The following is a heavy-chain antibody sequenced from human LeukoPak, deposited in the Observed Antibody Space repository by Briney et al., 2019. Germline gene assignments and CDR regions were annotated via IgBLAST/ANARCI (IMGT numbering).Heavy chain of an antibody. D-gene: IGHD6-6*01. CDR2: IIPLLGIA. V-gene: IGHV1-69*04. CDR1: RGTFSSYA. Sequence: ASAKVSRKASRGTFSSYAISWVRQAPGQGLEWMGRIIPLLGIANYAQKFQGRVTITADKSTSTAYMELSSLRSEDTAVYYCATLSIAQDDYWGQGTLVTVSS. CDR3: ATLSIAQDDY. J-gene: IGHJ4*02.